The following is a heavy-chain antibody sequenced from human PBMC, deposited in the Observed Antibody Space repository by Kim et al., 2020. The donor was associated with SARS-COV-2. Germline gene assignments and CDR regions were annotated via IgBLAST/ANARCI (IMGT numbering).Heavy chain of an antibody. J-gene: IGHJ3*02. CDR2: IYYSGST. CDR1: GGSISNSGDY. CDR3: AREPRSGGTCCDAFDI. V-gene: IGHV4-31*03. D-gene: IGHD2-15*01. Sequence: SETLSLTCHVSGGSISNSGDYWTWIRQLPGKGLEWIGYIYYSGSTFYNPSLKSRVTISVDTSKNQFSLKLTSVTAADTAVYYCAREPRSGGTCCDAFDIWGPGTMVTVSS.